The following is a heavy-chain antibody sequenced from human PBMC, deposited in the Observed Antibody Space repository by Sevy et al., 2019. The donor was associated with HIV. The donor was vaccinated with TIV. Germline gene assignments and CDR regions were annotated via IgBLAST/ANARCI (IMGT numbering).Heavy chain of an antibody. CDR3: AKDGVSRNKLWDWFDP. CDR1: GFTFNIYA. J-gene: IGHJ5*02. Sequence: GGSLRLSCATSGFTFNIYAMSWVRQAPGKGLEWVSTIGGGATYYADSVKGRLTISRDDSKSAVYLQMNSLRADDTAVYYCAKDGVSRNKLWDWFDPWGQGTLVTVSS. V-gene: IGHV3-23*01. CDR2: IGGGAT. D-gene: IGHD2-21*01.